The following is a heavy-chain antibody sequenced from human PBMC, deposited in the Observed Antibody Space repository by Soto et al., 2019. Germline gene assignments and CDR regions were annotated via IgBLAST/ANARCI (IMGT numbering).Heavy chain of an antibody. D-gene: IGHD3-3*01. CDR1: GGTFSSYA. V-gene: IGHV1-69*01. J-gene: IGHJ6*02. Sequence: QVQLVQSGAEVKKPGSSVKVSCKASGGTFSSYAISWVRQAPGQGLEWMGGIIPIFGTANYAQKFQGRVTITADESPSTAYMELSSLRSEDTAVYYCARGKKYYDFWSGYPPDYYYYGMDVWGQGTTVTVSS. CDR3: ARGKKYYDFWSGYPPDYYYYGMDV. CDR2: IIPIFGTA.